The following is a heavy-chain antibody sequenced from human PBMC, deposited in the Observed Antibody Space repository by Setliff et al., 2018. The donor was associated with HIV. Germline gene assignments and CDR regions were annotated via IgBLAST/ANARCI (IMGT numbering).Heavy chain of an antibody. CDR3: ARKRSEGDSDGFDI. Sequence: GASVKVSCKASGYTFTNYAMHWVRQAPGQRLEWMGWINAGNGDTKYSQKFQGRVTFTWDTSASTAYMELSSLRSEDTALYYCARKRSEGDSDGFDIWGQGTMVTVSS. J-gene: IGHJ3*02. D-gene: IGHD2-21*02. CDR2: INAGNGDT. V-gene: IGHV1-3*01. CDR1: GYTFTNYA.